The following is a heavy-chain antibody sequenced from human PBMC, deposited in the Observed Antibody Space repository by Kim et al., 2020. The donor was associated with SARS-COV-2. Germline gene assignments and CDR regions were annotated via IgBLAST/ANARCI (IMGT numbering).Heavy chain of an antibody. Sequence: GGSLRLSCAASGFTFSSYGMHWVRQAPGKGLEWVAVISYDGSNKYYADSVKGRFTISRDNSKNTLYLQMNSLRAEDTAVYYCAKDLGYSGYDFYFDYWGQGTLVTVPS. CDR3: AKDLGYSGYDFYFDY. CDR1: GFTFSSYG. D-gene: IGHD5-12*01. CDR2: ISYDGSNK. J-gene: IGHJ4*02. V-gene: IGHV3-30*18.